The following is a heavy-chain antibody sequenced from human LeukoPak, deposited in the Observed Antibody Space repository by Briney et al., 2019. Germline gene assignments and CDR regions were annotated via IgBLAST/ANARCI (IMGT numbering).Heavy chain of an antibody. CDR2: IYYSGST. V-gene: IGHV4-39*01. CDR1: GGSISSSSYY. CDR3: ARGHRYCSSTSCYENWFDP. D-gene: IGHD2-2*01. J-gene: IGHJ5*02. Sequence: SETLSLTCTVSGGSISSSSYYWGWIRQPPGTGLEWLGSIYYSGSTYYNPSLKSRVTISVDTSKNQFSLKLSSVTAADTAVYYCARGHRYCSSTSCYENWFDPWGQGTLVTVSS.